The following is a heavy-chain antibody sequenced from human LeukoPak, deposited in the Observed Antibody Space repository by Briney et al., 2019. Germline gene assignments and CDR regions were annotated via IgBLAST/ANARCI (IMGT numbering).Heavy chain of an antibody. Sequence: SETLSLTCAVYGGSFSGYYWSWIRQPAGKGLEWIGRIYTSGSTSYNPSLKSRVTMSVDTSKNQFSLKLSSVTAADTAVYYCARDKTYGSGSYYGNYFDYWGQGTLVTVSS. CDR2: IYTSGST. D-gene: IGHD3-10*01. CDR1: GGSFSGYY. J-gene: IGHJ4*02. CDR3: ARDKTYGSGSYYGNYFDY. V-gene: IGHV4-4*07.